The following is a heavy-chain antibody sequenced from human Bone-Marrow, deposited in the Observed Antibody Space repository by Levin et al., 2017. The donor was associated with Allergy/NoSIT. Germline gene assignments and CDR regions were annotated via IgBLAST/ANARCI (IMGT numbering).Heavy chain of an antibody. J-gene: IGHJ4*02. CDR3: SSAPGFTDY. V-gene: IGHV3-66*01. CDR2: MYSTGTT. Sequence: PMASVKVSCAASGFSVSTNYMAWVRQAPGKGLEWVSVMYSTGTTYHADSVKGRFTISRDNSKNTLYLQMNSLRAEDTAVYYCSSAPGFTDYWGQGTLVTVSS. CDR1: GFSVSTNY.